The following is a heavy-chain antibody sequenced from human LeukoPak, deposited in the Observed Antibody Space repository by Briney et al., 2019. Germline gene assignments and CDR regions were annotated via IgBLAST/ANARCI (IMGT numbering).Heavy chain of an antibody. CDR1: GGSISSYY. CDR2: IHYSGST. J-gene: IGHJ4*02. D-gene: IGHD3-10*01. V-gene: IGHV4-59*01. Sequence: PSETLSLTCTVSGGSISSYYWSWIRQPPGKGLEWIGYIHYSGSTKYESSLKSRVTISVDTSKNQFSLKLNSVTAADTAVYYCARGKEVITMLRGLKPGYYFDYWGQGTLVTVSS. CDR3: ARGKEVITMLRGLKPGYYFDY.